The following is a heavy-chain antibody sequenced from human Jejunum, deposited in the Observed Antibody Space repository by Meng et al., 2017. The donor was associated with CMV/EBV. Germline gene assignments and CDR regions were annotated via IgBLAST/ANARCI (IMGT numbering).Heavy chain of an antibody. Sequence: SCKPSGYTFTNFAIHWVRQAPGRRLEWMGWIYTDSGDTKFSQKFQGRVSFTSDTSATTAYMELSSLRSEDTAVYYCARGVISYHDSWGQGTLVTVSS. D-gene: IGHD3-16*01. CDR3: ARGVISYHDS. CDR2: IYTDSGDT. CDR1: GYTFTNFA. V-gene: IGHV1-3*04. J-gene: IGHJ5*02.